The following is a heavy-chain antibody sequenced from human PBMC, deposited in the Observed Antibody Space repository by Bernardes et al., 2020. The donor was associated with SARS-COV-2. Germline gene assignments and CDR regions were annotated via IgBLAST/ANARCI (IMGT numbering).Heavy chain of an antibody. D-gene: IGHD3-16*02. CDR1: GFTFSSYG. J-gene: IGHJ6*02. V-gene: IGHV3-30*18. CDR3: AKVHYDYVWGSYPRADYGMDV. Sequence: GGSLRLSCAASGFTFSSYGMHWVRQAPGKGLEWVAVISYDGSNKYYADSVKGRFTISRDNSKNTLYLQMNSLRAEDTAVYYCAKVHYDYVWGSYPRADYGMDVWGQGTTVTVSS. CDR2: ISYDGSNK.